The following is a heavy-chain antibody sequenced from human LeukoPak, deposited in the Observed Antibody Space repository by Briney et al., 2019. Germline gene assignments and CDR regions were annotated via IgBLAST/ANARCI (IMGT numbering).Heavy chain of an antibody. D-gene: IGHD5-18*01. J-gene: IGHJ4*02. CDR3: ASERGYSYGYSDY. Sequence: GGSLRLSCAASGFTFSSYAMHWVRQAPGKGLEWVAVISYDGSNKYYADSVKGRFTISRDNSKNTLYLQMNSLRAEDTAVYYCASERGYSYGYSDYWGQGTLVTVSS. CDR1: GFTFSSYA. CDR2: ISYDGSNK. V-gene: IGHV3-30-3*01.